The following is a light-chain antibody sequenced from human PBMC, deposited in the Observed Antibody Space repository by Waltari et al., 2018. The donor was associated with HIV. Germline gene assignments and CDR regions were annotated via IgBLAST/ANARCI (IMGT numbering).Light chain of an antibody. J-gene: IGLJ2*01. CDR2: EVF. Sequence: SALTQPASVSGSPGQSITISCSGTGTDVGTSKYVSWYQQHPGKSPKLLIYEVFNRPSGISNRFSGSQSGNTASLTVSGLRTEDEADYYCTSYTTSTTLIFGGGTTVTVL. CDR3: TSYTTSTTLI. V-gene: IGLV2-14*01. CDR1: GTDVGTSKY.